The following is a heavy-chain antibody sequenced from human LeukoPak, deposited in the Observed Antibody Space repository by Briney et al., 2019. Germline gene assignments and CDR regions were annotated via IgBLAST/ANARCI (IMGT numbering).Heavy chain of an antibody. CDR3: AKDGGGHLGLY. Sequence: PGGSLRLSCAASGFTFSSYGMRWGRRAGGKGLGGVAFIRYDGSNKYDADSVKGRFTISRDNSKNTLYLQMNSLRAEDTAVYYCAKDGGGHLGLYWGQGTLVTVSS. J-gene: IGHJ4*02. V-gene: IGHV3-30*02. D-gene: IGHD4-23*01. CDR1: GFTFSSYG. CDR2: IRYDGSNK.